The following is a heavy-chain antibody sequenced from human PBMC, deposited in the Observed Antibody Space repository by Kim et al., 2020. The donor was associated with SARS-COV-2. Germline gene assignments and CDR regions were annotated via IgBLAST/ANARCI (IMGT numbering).Heavy chain of an antibody. Sequence: GGSLRLSCAASGFPFSDYWMTWVRRPPGKGLEWVANIKGDGSEQDYVDSVRGRFTISRDNRKNSMYLQMDSMRAEDTAVYYCARHGTGLRGYSAFDSWG. CDR3: ARHGTGLRGYSAFDS. CDR2: IKGDGSEQ. V-gene: IGHV3-7*03. D-gene: IGHD1-7*01. J-gene: IGHJ4*01. CDR1: GFPFSDYW.